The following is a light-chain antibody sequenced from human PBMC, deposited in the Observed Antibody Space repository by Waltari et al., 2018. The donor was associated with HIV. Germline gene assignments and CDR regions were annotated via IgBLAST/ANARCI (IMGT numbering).Light chain of an antibody. CDR1: HSLVYSDGHTY. CDR2: KVS. CDR3: MQGKHWPLT. Sequence: DVVMTQSPLSLTGPLGQPASIFCTSSHSLVYSDGHTYLNWLQQRPGQSPTRLIYKVSKRDSGVPDRFSGSGSGTDVTLKISSVEAEDVGVHYCMQGKHWPLTFGGGTKVEIK. J-gene: IGKJ4*01. V-gene: IGKV2-30*01.